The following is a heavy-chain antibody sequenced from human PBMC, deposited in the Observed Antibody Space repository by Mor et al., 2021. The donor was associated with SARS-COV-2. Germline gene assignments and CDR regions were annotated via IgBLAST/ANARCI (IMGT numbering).Heavy chain of an antibody. J-gene: IGHJ4*02. Sequence: LSYISSSGSAILYADSVGGRFTISRDNAENSLYLQMNSLRAEDTAVYYCARGGSGYDFDFWGQGTLVTVSS. D-gene: IGHD5-12*01. CDR2: ISSSGSAI. CDR3: ARGGSGYDFDF. V-gene: IGHV3-48*03.